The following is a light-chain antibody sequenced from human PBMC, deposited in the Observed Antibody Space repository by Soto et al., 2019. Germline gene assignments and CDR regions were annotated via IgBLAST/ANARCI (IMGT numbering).Light chain of an antibody. CDR1: SSDIGDSNY. CDR2: DVS. Sequence: QSALTQPASVSGSPGQSITISCTGTSSDIGDSNYVSWYQQHPGKAPKLVIYDVSNRPSGVSNRFSGSKSANTASLTISGLQAEDEADYYCSSFRSSSTSYVFGTGTKATVL. J-gene: IGLJ1*01. CDR3: SSFRSSSTSYV. V-gene: IGLV2-14*03.